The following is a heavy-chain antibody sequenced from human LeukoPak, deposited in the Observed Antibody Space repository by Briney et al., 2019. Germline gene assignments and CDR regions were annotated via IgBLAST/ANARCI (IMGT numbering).Heavy chain of an antibody. CDR1: GGSFSGYY. Sequence: NPSETLSLTCAVYGGSFSGYYWSWIRQPPGKGLEWIGEINHSGSTNYNPSLKSRVTISVDTSKNQFSLKLSSVTAADTAVYYCARGTAAARTYYFDYWGQGTLVTVSS. CDR3: ARGTAAARTYYFDY. CDR2: INHSGST. J-gene: IGHJ4*02. D-gene: IGHD6-13*01. V-gene: IGHV4-34*09.